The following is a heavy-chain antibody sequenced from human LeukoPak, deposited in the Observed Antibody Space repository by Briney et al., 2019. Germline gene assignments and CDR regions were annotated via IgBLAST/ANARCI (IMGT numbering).Heavy chain of an antibody. J-gene: IGHJ2*01. V-gene: IGHV3-13*01. D-gene: IGHD6-13*01. Sequence: GGSLRLSCAASGFTFSSYDIHWVRQATGKGLEWVSGIGTAGEIYYPGSVKGRFTISRENAKNSLYLQMNSLRAGDTAVYYCARAAYSSAWYSRYFDLWGRGTLVTVSS. CDR3: ARAAYSSAWYSRYFDL. CDR2: IGTAGEI. CDR1: GFTFSSYD.